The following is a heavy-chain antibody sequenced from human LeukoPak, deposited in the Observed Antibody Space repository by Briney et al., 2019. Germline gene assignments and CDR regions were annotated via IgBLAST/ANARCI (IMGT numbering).Heavy chain of an antibody. CDR3: ARPLSLGYCSGGSCYGRGAWFDR. D-gene: IGHD2-15*01. J-gene: IGHJ5*02. Sequence: PSETLSLTCTVSGGSIGSYYWSWIRQPPGKGLEWIGYIYYSGSTNYNPSLKSRVTISVDTSKNQFSLKLRSVTAADTAVYYCARPLSLGYCSGGSCYGRGAWFDRWGQGTLVTVSS. CDR1: GGSIGSYY. V-gene: IGHV4-59*12. CDR2: IYYSGST.